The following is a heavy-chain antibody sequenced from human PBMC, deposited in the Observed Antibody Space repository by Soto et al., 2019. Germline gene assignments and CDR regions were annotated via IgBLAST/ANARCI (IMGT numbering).Heavy chain of an antibody. CDR1: GGSISSGGYS. J-gene: IGHJ3*02. D-gene: IGHD3-9*01. CDR3: ATAPHXRXXXYFDWLLYSSGAFDI. CDR2: IYHSGST. V-gene: IGHV4-30-2*01. Sequence: QLQLQESGSGLVKPSQTLSLTCAVSGGSISSGGYSWSWIRQPPGKGLEWIGYIYHSGSTYYNPSLKSRVTISVDRSKNQFSLKLSSVTAAXTAVYYCATAPHXRXXXYFDWLLYSSGAFDIWGQGTMVTVSS.